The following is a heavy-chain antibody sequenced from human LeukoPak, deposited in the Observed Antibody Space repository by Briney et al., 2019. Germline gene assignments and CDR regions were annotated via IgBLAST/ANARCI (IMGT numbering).Heavy chain of an antibody. V-gene: IGHV3-7*01. CDR3: ARDGTAAGLYFDL. CDR2: IRQDGGEK. D-gene: IGHD6-13*01. J-gene: IGHJ4*01. Sequence: GGSLRLSCAVSGFTFSSYWMNWVRQAPGKGLEWVASIRQDGGEKSYVDSVKGRFTISRDNTKNSLYLQMSSLRAEDTAVYYCARDGTAAGLYFDLWGQGALVTVSS. CDR1: GFTFSSYW.